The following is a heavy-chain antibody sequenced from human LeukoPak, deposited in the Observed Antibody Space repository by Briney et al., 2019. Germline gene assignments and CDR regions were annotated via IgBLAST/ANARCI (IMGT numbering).Heavy chain of an antibody. CDR1: GCTFTGYY. CDR2: INPNSGGT. CDR3: ASSSPYCSGGRCYSRPLDY. D-gene: IGHD2-15*01. V-gene: IGHV1-2*06. J-gene: IGHJ4*02. Sequence: ASVKVSCKASGCTFTGYYMHWVRQAPGQGLEWMGRINPNSGGTNYAQKFQGRVTMTRDTSISTAYMELSRLRSEDTAVYYCASSSPYCSGGRCYSRPLDYWGQGTLVTVSS.